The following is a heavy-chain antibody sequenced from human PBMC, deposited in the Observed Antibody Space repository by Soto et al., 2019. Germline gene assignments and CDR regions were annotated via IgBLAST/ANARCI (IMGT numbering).Heavy chain of an antibody. CDR3: ARSEYYYDSSGYYLNYFDY. CDR2: IIPIFGTA. CDR1: GGTFSSYA. Sequence: SLKVSCKASGGTFSSYAISWVRQAPGQGLEWMGGIIPIFGTANYAQKFQGRVTITADESTSTAYMELSSLRSEDTAVYYCARSEYYYDSSGYYLNYFDYWGQGTLVTVSS. D-gene: IGHD3-22*01. V-gene: IGHV1-69*13. J-gene: IGHJ4*02.